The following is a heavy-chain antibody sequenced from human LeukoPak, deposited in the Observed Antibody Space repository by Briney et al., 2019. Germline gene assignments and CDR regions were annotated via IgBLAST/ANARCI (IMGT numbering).Heavy chain of an antibody. V-gene: IGHV3-48*03. CDR3: ASAQQLIYYFDY. CDR1: GFTLSSYE. CDR2: ISSSGSTI. Sequence: GGSLRLSRAASGFTLSSYEMNWVRPAPGKGLDGVSYISSSGSTIYYADSVKGRFTISRDNAKNSLYLQMNSLRAEDTAVYYCASAQQLIYYFDYWGQGTLVTVSS. D-gene: IGHD6-13*01. J-gene: IGHJ4*02.